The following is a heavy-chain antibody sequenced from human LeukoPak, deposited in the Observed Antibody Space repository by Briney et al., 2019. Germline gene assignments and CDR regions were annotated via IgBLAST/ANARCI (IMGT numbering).Heavy chain of an antibody. CDR1: GYTFTSYY. Sequence: ASVKVSCKASGYTFTSYYMHWVRQAPGQGLEWMGIINPSGGSTSYAQKFQGRVTMTRDTSTSTVYMELSSLRSEDTAVYYCARDGTYIVELVVPAAMGYWGQGTLVTVSS. D-gene: IGHD2-2*01. CDR3: ARDGTYIVELVVPAAMGY. CDR2: INPSGGST. J-gene: IGHJ4*02. V-gene: IGHV1-46*01.